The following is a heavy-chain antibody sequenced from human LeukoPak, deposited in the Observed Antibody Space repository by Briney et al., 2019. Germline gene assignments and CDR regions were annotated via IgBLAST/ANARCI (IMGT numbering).Heavy chain of an antibody. J-gene: IGHJ4*02. CDR2: ISAYNGNT. Sequence: ASVKVSCKASGYTFTSYGISWVRQAPGQGLEWMGWISAYNGNTNYAQKLQGRVTMTTDTSTSTAYMELSSLRSEDTAVYYCARGRFPPVWWLRIGMDYWGQGTLVTVSS. CDR3: ARGRFPPVWWLRIGMDY. V-gene: IGHV1-18*01. CDR1: GYTFTSYG. D-gene: IGHD5-12*01.